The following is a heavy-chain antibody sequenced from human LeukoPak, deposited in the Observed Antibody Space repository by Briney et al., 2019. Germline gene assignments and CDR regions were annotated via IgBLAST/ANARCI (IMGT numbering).Heavy chain of an antibody. V-gene: IGHV3-9*01. D-gene: IGHD3-3*01. CDR1: GFTFDDYA. Sequence: GGSLRLSCAASGFTFDDYAMHWVRQVPGKGLEWVSGISWQSNTRKYADSVRGRFTISRDNAKNSLYLQMNSLKLEDTALYYCVKDRDFWSGLDVWGQGTMVTVS. J-gene: IGHJ6*02. CDR2: ISWQSNTR. CDR3: VKDRDFWSGLDV.